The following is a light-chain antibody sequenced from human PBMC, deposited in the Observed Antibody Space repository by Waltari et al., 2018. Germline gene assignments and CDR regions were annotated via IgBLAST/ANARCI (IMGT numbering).Light chain of an antibody. J-gene: IGKJ1*01. Sequence: IVLTQSPGTLSLSPGERVPLSCRASQSVSRSLAWYQQKPGQAPTLLIDGASTRATVIPDRFTGRRAGTEFSHTISSLEREDFAIYVCQHYGRVPATFGQGTKVEIK. CDR1: QSVSRS. CDR2: GAS. V-gene: IGKV3-20*01. CDR3: QHYGRVPAT.